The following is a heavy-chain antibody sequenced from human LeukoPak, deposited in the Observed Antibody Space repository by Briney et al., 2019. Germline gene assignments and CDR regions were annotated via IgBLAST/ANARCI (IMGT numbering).Heavy chain of an antibody. J-gene: IGHJ4*02. CDR1: GFTFSSYG. CDR2: IWDDGSNK. V-gene: IGHV3-33*06. D-gene: IGHD1-1*01. CDR3: AKLPSGGTGTALIDY. Sequence: GGSLRLSCAASGFTFSSYGMHWVRQAPGKGLEWVAVIWDDGSNKYYADSVKGRFTISRDNSKNTLYLQMNSLRAEDTAVYYCAKLPSGGTGTALIDYWGQGTLVTVSS.